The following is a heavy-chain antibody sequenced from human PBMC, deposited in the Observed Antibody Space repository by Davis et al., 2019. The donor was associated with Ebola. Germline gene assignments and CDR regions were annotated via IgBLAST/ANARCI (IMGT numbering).Heavy chain of an antibody. Sequence: PGGSLRLSCAASGFTFSSYAMHWVRQAPGKGLEWVAVIWNDETDKYYADSAKGRFTISRDNSKNTLYLQMNSLRAEDTAVYYCARSEIVTAILLGAFDIWGQGTMVTVSS. CDR2: IWNDETDK. CDR3: ARSEIVTAILLGAFDI. J-gene: IGHJ3*02. V-gene: IGHV3-33*08. CDR1: GFTFSSYA. D-gene: IGHD2-21*02.